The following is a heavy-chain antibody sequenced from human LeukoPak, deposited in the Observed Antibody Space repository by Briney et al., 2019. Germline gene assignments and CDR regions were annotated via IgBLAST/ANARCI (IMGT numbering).Heavy chain of an antibody. CDR2: IIPILGIA. CDR3: ASTTRGWLPHAFDI. V-gene: IGHV1-69*04. J-gene: IGHJ3*02. D-gene: IGHD5-24*01. CDR1: GGTFSSYA. Sequence: SVKVSCKASGGTFSSYAISWVRQAPGQGLEWMGRIIPILGIANYAQKFQGRVTITADKSTSTAYMELSSLRSEDTAVYYCASTTRGWLPHAFDIWGQGTMVTVSS.